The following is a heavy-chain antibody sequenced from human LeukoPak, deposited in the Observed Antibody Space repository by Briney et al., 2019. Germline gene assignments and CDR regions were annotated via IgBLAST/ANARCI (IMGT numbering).Heavy chain of an antibody. D-gene: IGHD2-21*02. CDR3: AKCSGGDCYHSDDH. Sequence: GGSLRLSCAASGFTFSAHSMNWVRQAPGKGLEWVSSISSGSRYIYYADSVKGRFTISRDNAKDSLYLQMNSLRAEDTAVYYCAKCSGGDCYHSDDHWGQGTLVTVSP. CDR1: GFTFSAHS. J-gene: IGHJ5*02. V-gene: IGHV3-21*01. CDR2: ISSGSRYI.